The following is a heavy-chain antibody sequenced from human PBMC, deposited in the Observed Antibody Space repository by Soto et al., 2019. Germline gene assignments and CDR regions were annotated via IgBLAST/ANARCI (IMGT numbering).Heavy chain of an antibody. CDR3: ARAWQQRDYFDY. CDR1: GGTFSSYA. J-gene: IGHJ4*01. D-gene: IGHD6-13*01. CDR2: IIPIFGTA. Sequence: GPSVKVSCKASGGTFSSYAISWVRQAPGQGLEWMGGIIPIFGTANYAQKFQGRVTITADESTSTAYMELSSLRSEDTAVYYCARAWQQRDYFDYWGQGTLVTVSS. V-gene: IGHV1-69*13.